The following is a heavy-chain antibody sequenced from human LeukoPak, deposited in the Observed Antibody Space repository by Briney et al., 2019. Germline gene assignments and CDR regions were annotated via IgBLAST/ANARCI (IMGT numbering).Heavy chain of an antibody. CDR1: GFTFGDYA. Sequence: GGSLRLSCTASGFTFGDYAMSWVRQAPGKGLEWVGFIRSKAYGGTTEYAASVKGRFTISRDDSKSIAYLQMNSLTTEDTAVYYCTRDLNSGWNPLGAFDIWGQGTMVTVSS. J-gene: IGHJ3*02. CDR2: IRSKAYGGTT. D-gene: IGHD6-19*01. CDR3: TRDLNSGWNPLGAFDI. V-gene: IGHV3-49*04.